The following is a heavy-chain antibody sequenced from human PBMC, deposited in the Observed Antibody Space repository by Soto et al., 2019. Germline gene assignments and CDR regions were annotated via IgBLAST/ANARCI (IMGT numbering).Heavy chain of an antibody. Sequence: EVQLVESGGGLVQPGGSLRLSCAASGFTVSTNFMTWVRQAPGKGLEWVSVIYSGGSTFYADSVKGRFTITRDNSKNTLSFQMTSLRAEDTAVYYCARAKMQLWPNYYDDGLDVWGQGTTVTVSS. V-gene: IGHV3-66*01. J-gene: IGHJ6*02. CDR2: IYSGGST. D-gene: IGHD5-18*01. CDR3: ARAKMQLWPNYYDDGLDV. CDR1: GFTVSTNF.